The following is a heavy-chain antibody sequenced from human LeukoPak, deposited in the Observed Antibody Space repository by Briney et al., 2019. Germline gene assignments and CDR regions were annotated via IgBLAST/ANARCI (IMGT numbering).Heavy chain of an antibody. CDR1: GGSFSGYY. CDR3: ARLNFDYGDYDAFDI. J-gene: IGHJ3*02. V-gene: IGHV4-34*01. CDR2: SNQSGRT. D-gene: IGHD4-17*01. Sequence: PSETLSLTCAVYGGSFSGYYWSWIRQPPGRGLDGIGESNQSGRTNYNPSLKSRVTISVDTSKNQFSLQLSSVAAADTAVYYCARLNFDYGDYDAFDIWGQGTMVTVSS.